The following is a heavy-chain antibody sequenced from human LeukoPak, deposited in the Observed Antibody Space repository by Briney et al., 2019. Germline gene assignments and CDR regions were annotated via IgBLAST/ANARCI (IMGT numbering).Heavy chain of an antibody. V-gene: IGHV3-53*01. CDR3: AKYPKMNRSHLTTAPLDY. CDR1: GFTVSSNY. J-gene: IGHJ4*02. Sequence: PGGSLRLSCAASGFTVSSNYMSWVRQAPGKGLEWVSVIYSGGSTHYADSVKGRSTTSRDNSKNTLFLQMNSLRAEDTAVYYCAKYPKMNRSHLTTAPLDYWGQGTLVTVSS. D-gene: IGHD4-11*01. CDR2: IYSGGST.